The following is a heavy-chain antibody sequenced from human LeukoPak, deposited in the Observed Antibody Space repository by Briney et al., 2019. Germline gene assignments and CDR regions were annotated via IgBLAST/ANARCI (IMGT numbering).Heavy chain of an antibody. V-gene: IGHV3-15*07. CDR2: IASKTDGGAT. Sequence: SGGSLRLSCSASGLTVTNAWMNWVRQAPGEGLDWVGRIASKTDGGATDYAAPVKGRFTISRDDSKNTLNLQMNSLKTEDTAVYYCTTGTRGDWGQGTLVTVSS. D-gene: IGHD3-10*01. CDR1: GLTVTNAW. CDR3: TTGTRGD. J-gene: IGHJ4*02.